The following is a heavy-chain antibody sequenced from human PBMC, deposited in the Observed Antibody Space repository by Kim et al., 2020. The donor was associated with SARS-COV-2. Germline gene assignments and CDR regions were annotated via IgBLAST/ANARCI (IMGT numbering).Heavy chain of an antibody. CDR2: ISSSSSYT. J-gene: IGHJ4*02. Sequence: GGSLRLSCAASGFTFSDYYMSWIRQAPGKGLEWVSYISSSSSYTNYADSVKGRFTISRDNAKNSLYLQMNSLRAEDTAVYYCARVLAAAGALDYWGQGTLVTVSS. CDR1: GFTFSDYY. V-gene: IGHV3-11*05. CDR3: ARVLAAAGALDY. D-gene: IGHD6-13*01.